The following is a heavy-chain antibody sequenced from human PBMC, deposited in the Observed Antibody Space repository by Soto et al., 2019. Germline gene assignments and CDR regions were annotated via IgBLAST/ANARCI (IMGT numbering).Heavy chain of an antibody. CDR2: ISYDGSNK. D-gene: IGHD3-22*01. CDR1: GFTFSSYA. J-gene: IGHJ4*02. Sequence: PGGSLRLSCAASGFTFSSYAMHWVRQAPGKGLEWVAVISYDGSNKYYADSVKGRFTISRDNSKNTLYLQMNSLRAEDTAVYYCARDSGSSGYYIFDYWGQGTLVTVYS. V-gene: IGHV3-30-3*01. CDR3: ARDSGSSGYYIFDY.